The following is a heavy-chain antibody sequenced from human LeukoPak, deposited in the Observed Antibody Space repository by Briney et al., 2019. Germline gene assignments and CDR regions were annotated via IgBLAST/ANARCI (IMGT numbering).Heavy chain of an antibody. D-gene: IGHD6-19*01. Sequence: GGSLRLSCAASGFSFSNYWMHWVRQAPGKGLVWVSRTNTDGRSTTYADSVKGRFTISRDNAKNTLYLQMNSLRAEDTALYYCARGLEYSSGWYYAFDIWGQGTMVTVSS. J-gene: IGHJ3*02. CDR2: TNTDGRST. V-gene: IGHV3-74*01. CDR3: ARGLEYSSGWYYAFDI. CDR1: GFSFSNYW.